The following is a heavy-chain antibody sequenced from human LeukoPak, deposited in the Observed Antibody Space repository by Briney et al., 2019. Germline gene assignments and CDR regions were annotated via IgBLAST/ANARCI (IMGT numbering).Heavy chain of an antibody. CDR2: IYYSGST. CDR1: GGSIGSYY. J-gene: IGHJ4*02. V-gene: IGHV4-59*01. CDR3: ARVISDSFDY. Sequence: SETLSLTCTVSGGSIGSYYWSWIRQPPGKGLEWIGYIYYSGSTNYNPSLKSRVTISVDTSKNQFSLKLSSVTAADTAVYYCARVISDSFDYWGQGTLVTVSS.